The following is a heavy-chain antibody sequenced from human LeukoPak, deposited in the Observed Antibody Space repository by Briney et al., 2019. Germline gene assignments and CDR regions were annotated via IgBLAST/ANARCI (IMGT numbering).Heavy chain of an antibody. CDR1: GFTFSSYS. V-gene: IGHV3-21*01. J-gene: IGHJ6*02. CDR3: ARLALSYCSGGSCYSYGMDV. CDR2: ISSSSSYI. D-gene: IGHD2-15*01. Sequence: GGSLRLSCAASGFTFSSYSMNWVRQAPGKGLGWVSSISSSSSYIYYADSVKGRFTISRDNAKNSLYLQMNSLRAEDTAVYYCARLALSYCSGGSCYSYGMDVWGQGTTVTVSS.